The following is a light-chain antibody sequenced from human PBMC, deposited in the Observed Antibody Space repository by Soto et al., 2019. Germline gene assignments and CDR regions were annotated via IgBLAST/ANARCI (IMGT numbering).Light chain of an antibody. Sequence: DIQMTQSPSSLSASVGDRVTITCRASQSISTFLNWYQQKPGKAPKVLIYAVSSLQSGVPSRFSGIGSGTDFTLTISSLQPEDFATYYCQHSSSTSSYTFGQGTKLEIK. CDR3: QHSSSTSSYT. CDR1: QSISTF. V-gene: IGKV1-39*01. CDR2: AVS. J-gene: IGKJ2*01.